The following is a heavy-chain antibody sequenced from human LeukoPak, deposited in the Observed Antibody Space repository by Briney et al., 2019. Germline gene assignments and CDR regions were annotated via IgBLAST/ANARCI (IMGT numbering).Heavy chain of an antibody. CDR3: ASMGKIRLDAFDI. V-gene: IGHV3-48*03. CDR1: GFTFSSYE. D-gene: IGHD5-12*01. CDR2: ISSSGSTI. Sequence: GGSLRLSCAASGFTFSSYEMNWVRQAPGKGLEWVSYISSSGSTIYYADSVKGRFTISRDNAKNSLYLQMSSLRAEDTAVYYCASMGKIRLDAFDIWGQGTMVTVSS. J-gene: IGHJ3*02.